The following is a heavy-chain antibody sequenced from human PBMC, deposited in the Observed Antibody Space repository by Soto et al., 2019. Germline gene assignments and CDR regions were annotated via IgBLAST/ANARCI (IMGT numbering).Heavy chain of an antibody. Sequence: ASVKVSCKASGYTFTGYYMHWVRQAPGQGLEWMGWINPNSGGTNYAQKFQGWVTMTRDRSVSTAYMELSRLGSDDTAVTYCASAMRARGLGADYYDSSGNFCGVGLYYSGGMDVGGQGTT. D-gene: IGHD3-22*01. J-gene: IGHJ6*02. CDR3: ASAMRARGLGADYYDSSGNFCGVGLYYSGGMDV. CDR2: INPNSGGT. CDR1: GYTFTGYY. V-gene: IGHV1-2*04.